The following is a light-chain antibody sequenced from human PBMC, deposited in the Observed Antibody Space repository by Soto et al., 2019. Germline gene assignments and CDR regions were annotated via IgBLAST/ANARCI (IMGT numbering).Light chain of an antibody. J-gene: IGKJ4*01. V-gene: IGKV3-11*01. CDR3: QQRRNWPLT. Sequence: EIVLTQSPATLSLSPGERATLSCRASQSVSSYLAWYQQKPGQAPRLLIYDASNRATGIPARFSGSGSGTGFTLTISSLEPEDSAVYYCQQRRNWPLTFGGGTKVDIK. CDR1: QSVSSY. CDR2: DAS.